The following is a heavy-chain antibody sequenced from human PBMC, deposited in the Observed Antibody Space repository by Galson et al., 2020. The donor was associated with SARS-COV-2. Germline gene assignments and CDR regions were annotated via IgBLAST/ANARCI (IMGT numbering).Heavy chain of an antibody. D-gene: IGHD2-15*01. CDR1: GDSISSRYW. CDR3: AGGGGNEPFDS. CDR2: IYYSGDT. Sequence: SQTLSLTCAVSGDSISSRYWWSWVRQPPGKGLEWIGEIYYSGDTNYHPSLKSRVTISLDKSTNQYSLSLSSVTAADTAVYYCAGGGGNEPFDSPGQGTLVTVSS. V-gene: IGHV4-4*02. J-gene: IGHJ4*02.